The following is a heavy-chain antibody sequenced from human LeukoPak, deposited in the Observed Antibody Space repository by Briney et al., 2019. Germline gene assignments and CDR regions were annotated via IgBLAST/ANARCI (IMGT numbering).Heavy chain of an antibody. V-gene: IGHV3-21*01. D-gene: IGHD3-10*01. Sequence: GGSLRLSCATSTFTFSSYTMNWVRRAPGRGREGVSSISPSGNSKYHADSVKGRFTISRDNAENSLYMQMNSLRAEDTGVYYCVRDFLGESGAGGYWGQGTLVTVSS. CDR3: VRDFLGESGAGGY. J-gene: IGHJ4*02. CDR2: ISPSGNSK. CDR1: TFTFSSYT.